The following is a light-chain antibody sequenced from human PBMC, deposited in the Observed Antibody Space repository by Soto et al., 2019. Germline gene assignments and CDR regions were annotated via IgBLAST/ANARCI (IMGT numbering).Light chain of an antibody. CDR2: AAS. Sequence: EIVLTQSPATLSLSPGERATLSCRTSQSVSSTYLAWYQQKPGQAPRLLIYAASTRATGIPDRFSGSGSGTDFTLTISRLEPEDFAVYYCQQYGTSPTTYTFGQGTKLEIK. V-gene: IGKV3-20*01. CDR1: QSVSSTY. J-gene: IGKJ2*01. CDR3: QQYGTSPTTYT.